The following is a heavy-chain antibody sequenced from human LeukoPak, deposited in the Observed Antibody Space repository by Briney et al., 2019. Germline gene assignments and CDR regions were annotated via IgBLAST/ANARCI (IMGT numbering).Heavy chain of an antibody. CDR2: ISWNSGSI. CDR3: AKDIVLSSSGRGAFDI. J-gene: IGHJ3*02. Sequence: PGRSLRLSCAASGFTFDDYAMYWVRQVPGKGLEWVSSISWNSGSIGYADSVKGRFTISRDNAENSLYLQMNSLRAEDTALYYCAKDIVLSSSGRGAFDIWGQGTMVTVSS. D-gene: IGHD6-19*01. CDR1: GFTFDDYA. V-gene: IGHV3-9*01.